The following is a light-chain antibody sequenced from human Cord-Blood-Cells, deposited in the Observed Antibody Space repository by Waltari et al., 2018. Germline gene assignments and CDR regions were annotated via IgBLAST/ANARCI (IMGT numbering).Light chain of an antibody. J-gene: IGLJ3*02. V-gene: IGLV2-11*01. CDR3: CSYAGSYTLV. CDR2: DVS. Sequence: QSALTQPRSVSGSPGQSVTISCTGTSSDVGGYNYVSWYQQHPGKAPTLMIYDVSKRPSGVPDRFSGSKSVNTASLTISGLQAEDEAEYYCCSYAGSYTLVFGGGTKLTVL. CDR1: SSDVGGYNY.